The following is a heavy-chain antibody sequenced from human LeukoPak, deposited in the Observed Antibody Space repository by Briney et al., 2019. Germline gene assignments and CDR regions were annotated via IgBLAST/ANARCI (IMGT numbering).Heavy chain of an antibody. J-gene: IGHJ3*02. D-gene: IGHD5/OR15-5a*01. CDR1: GFTVSSNY. Sequence: GGSLRLSCAASGFTVSSNYMNWVRQAPGKGLEWVSIIYSGGSTFYADSVKGRFTISRDNSKNTLFLQMNSLRAEDTAVYYCARSNDAFDIWGQGTMVTVSP. CDR2: IYSGGST. CDR3: ARSNDAFDI. V-gene: IGHV3-53*01.